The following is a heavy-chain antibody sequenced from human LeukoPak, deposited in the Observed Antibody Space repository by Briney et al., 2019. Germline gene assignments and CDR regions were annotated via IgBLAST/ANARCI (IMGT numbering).Heavy chain of an antibody. D-gene: IGHD5-18*01. CDR3: ARVQVDTAMDREYYFDY. Sequence: GGFLRLSCAASGFTFSSCSMNWVRQAPGKGLEWVSSISSSSYIYYADSVKGRFTISRDNAKNSLYLQMNSLRAEDTAVYYCARVQVDTAMDREYYFDYWGQGTLVTVSS. CDR2: ISSSSYI. V-gene: IGHV3-21*01. CDR1: GFTFSSCS. J-gene: IGHJ4*02.